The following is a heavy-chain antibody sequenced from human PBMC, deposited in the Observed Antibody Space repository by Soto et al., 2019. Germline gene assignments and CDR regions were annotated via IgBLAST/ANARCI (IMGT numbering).Heavy chain of an antibody. V-gene: IGHV3-30-3*01. CDR1: GFTFSSYA. CDR3: ARDTYYDILTGYIPANAFDI. CDR2: ISYDGSNK. J-gene: IGHJ3*02. D-gene: IGHD3-9*01. Sequence: PGGSLRLSCAASGFTFSSYAMHWVRQAPGKGLEWVAVISYDGSNKYYADSVKGRFTISRDNSKNTLYLQMNSLRAEDTAVYYCARDTYYDILTGYIPANAFDIWGQGTMVTVSS.